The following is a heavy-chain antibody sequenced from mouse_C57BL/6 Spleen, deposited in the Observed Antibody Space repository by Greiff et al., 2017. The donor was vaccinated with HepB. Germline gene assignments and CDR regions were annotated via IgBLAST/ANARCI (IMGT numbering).Heavy chain of an antibody. CDR3: TAYGYDDWFAY. CDR1: GFNFKDYY. Sequence: EVKLVESGAELVRPGASVKLSCTASGFNFKDYYMHWVKQRPEQGLEWIGRIDPEDGDTEYAPKLQGKSTMTADTSSNAAYLQLSSLTSEDTAVYYCTAYGYDDWFAYWGQGTLVTVSA. D-gene: IGHD2-2*01. V-gene: IGHV14-1*01. CDR2: IDPEDGDT. J-gene: IGHJ3*01.